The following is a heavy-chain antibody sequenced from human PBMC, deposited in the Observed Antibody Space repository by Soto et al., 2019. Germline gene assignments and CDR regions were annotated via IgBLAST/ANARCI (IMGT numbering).Heavy chain of an antibody. D-gene: IGHD3-10*01. CDR2: IYYSGST. CDR1: GGSISSGDHY. J-gene: IGHJ4*02. V-gene: IGHV4-30-4*01. Sequence: SETLSLTCTVSGGSISSGDHYWSWIRQPPGKGLEWIGYIYYSGSTYYNPSLKSQVTISVDTSKNQFSLKLSSVTAADTAVYYCARALWFGELLAPAFDYWGQGTLVTVSS. CDR3: ARALWFGELLAPAFDY.